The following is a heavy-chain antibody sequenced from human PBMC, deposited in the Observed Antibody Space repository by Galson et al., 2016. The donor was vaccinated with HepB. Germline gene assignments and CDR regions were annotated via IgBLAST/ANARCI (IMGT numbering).Heavy chain of an antibody. J-gene: IGHJ4*02. V-gene: IGHV3-48*02. D-gene: IGHD3-16*01. CDR3: ARDDYFRLGY. CDR1: GFNFRSYW. CDR2: ITSSSDTM. Sequence: SLRLSCAASGFNFRSYWMHWVRQVPGKGLEWIAWITSSSDTMYYADSVKGRFTISRDNAKNSLYLEMNSLRDEDTAVYYCARDDYFRLGYWGQGTLVTVSS.